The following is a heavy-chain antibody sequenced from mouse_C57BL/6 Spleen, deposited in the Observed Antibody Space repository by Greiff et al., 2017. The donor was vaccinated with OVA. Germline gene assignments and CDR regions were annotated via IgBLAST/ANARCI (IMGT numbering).Heavy chain of an antibody. CDR2: ISSGSSTF. CDR3: ARVDYGYDYAMDY. Sequence: EVQLQQSGGCLVKPGGSLTLSCAASGFTFSDYGMHWVRQAPEKGLECVAYISSGSSTFYYADTVKGRFTISRDNAKNTLFLQMTSLRSEDTAMYYCARVDYGYDYAMDYWGQGTSVTVSS. D-gene: IGHD2-2*01. CDR1: GFTFSDYG. J-gene: IGHJ4*01. V-gene: IGHV5-17*01.